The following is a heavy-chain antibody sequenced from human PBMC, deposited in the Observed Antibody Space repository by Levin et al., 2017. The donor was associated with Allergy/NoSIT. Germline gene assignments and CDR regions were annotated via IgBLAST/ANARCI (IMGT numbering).Heavy chain of an antibody. CDR1: GGSFSGYY. V-gene: IGHV4-34*01. CDR2: INHSGST. CDR3: ARGRGWLRFPPTGVYFDY. Sequence: PGGSLRLSCAVYGGSFSGYYWSWIRQPPGKGLEWIGEINHSGSTNYNPSLKSRVTISVDTSKNQFSLKLSSVTAADTAVYYCARGRGWLRFPPTGVYFDYWGQGTLVTVSS. J-gene: IGHJ4*02. D-gene: IGHD5-12*01.